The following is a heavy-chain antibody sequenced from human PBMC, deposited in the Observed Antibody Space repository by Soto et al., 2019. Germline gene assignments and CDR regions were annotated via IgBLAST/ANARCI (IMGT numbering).Heavy chain of an antibody. V-gene: IGHV3-7*01. J-gene: IGHJ4*02. D-gene: IGHD5-12*01. Sequence: TGGSLRLSCAASGFTFSSYWMSWVRQAPGKGLEWVANIKQDGSEKYYVDSVKGRFTISRDNAKNSLYLQMNSLRAEDTAVYYCARDLEMATISSFDYWGQGTLVTVSS. CDR3: ARDLEMATISSFDY. CDR2: IKQDGSEK. CDR1: GFTFSSYW.